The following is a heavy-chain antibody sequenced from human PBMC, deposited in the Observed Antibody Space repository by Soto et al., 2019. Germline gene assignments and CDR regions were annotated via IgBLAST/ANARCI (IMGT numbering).Heavy chain of an antibody. Sequence: QVQLQESGPGLVKPSETLSLTCTVSGGSMSNYYWSWIRQPPGKGLEWIGYIYYSGSTNYNPSLKSRVIISVDTSKNQFSLKLTSVTAADTAVYYCAIHSWPELLPQHWGQGTLVTVSS. CDR1: GGSMSNYY. D-gene: IGHD3-10*01. J-gene: IGHJ1*01. V-gene: IGHV4-59*08. CDR3: AIHSWPELLPQH. CDR2: IYYSGST.